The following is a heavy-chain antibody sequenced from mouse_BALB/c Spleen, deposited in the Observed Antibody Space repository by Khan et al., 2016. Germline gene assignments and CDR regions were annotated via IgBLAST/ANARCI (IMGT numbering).Heavy chain of an antibody. D-gene: IGHD2-14*01. Sequence: QVQLQQSGAELVRPGSSVKISCKASGYAFSSYWMNWVKQRPGQGLEWIGQIYTGDGDTNYNGKFKGKATLTADKSSSTAYMQLSSLTSEDSAVYFCALYYRAAMDYWGQGTSVTVSS. CDR1: GYAFSSYW. CDR2: IYTGDGDT. J-gene: IGHJ4*01. CDR3: ALYYRAAMDY. V-gene: IGHV1-80*01.